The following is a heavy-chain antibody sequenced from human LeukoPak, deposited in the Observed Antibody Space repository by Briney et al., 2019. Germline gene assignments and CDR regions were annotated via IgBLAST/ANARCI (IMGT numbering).Heavy chain of an antibody. D-gene: IGHD3-3*01. CDR2: IIPIFGTA. V-gene: IGHV1-69*13. Sequence: SVKVSCKASGVIFSISWVRQAPGQGLEWMGGIIPIFGTANYAQKFQGRVTITADESTSTAYMELSSLRSEDTAVYYCATYSRTYYDFWSGYKHFDYWGQGTLVTVSS. J-gene: IGHJ4*02. CDR1: GVIFS. CDR3: ATYSRTYYDFWSGYKHFDY.